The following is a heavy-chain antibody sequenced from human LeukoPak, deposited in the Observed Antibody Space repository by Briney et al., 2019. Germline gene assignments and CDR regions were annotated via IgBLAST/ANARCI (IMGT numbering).Heavy chain of an antibody. V-gene: IGHV4-59*01. CDR3: AGGDIVGATRYYYYMDV. CDR2: IYYSGST. CDR1: GFSFSSYY. D-gene: IGHD1-26*01. Sequence: SETLSLTCTVSGFSFSSYYWSWIRQPPGKGLEWVGYIYYSGSTNYNPSLKSRVTISVNTSKNHFSLKLSTVTTADAAVYYCAGGDIVGATRYYYYMDVWGKGTTVTVSS. J-gene: IGHJ6*03.